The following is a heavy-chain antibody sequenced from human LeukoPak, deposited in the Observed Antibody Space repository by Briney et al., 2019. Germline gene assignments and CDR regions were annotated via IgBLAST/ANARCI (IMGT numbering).Heavy chain of an antibody. CDR1: GYSFTSHY. D-gene: IGHD2-15*01. CDR3: ARDSPLCSGGSCYSFSFDY. V-gene: IGHV1-46*01. Sequence: ASVKVSCKASGYSFTSHYMHWVRQAPGQGLEWMGLINPRGTATRYAESFQGRLTLTRDLSTSTDYMELSSLKSDDTAVYFCARDSPLCSGGSCYSFSFDYWGQGTLVTVSS. CDR2: INPRGTAT. J-gene: IGHJ4*02.